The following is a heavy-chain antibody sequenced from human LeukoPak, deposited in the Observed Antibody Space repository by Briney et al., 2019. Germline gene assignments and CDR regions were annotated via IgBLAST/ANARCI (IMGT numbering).Heavy chain of an antibody. V-gene: IGHV3-30*18. Sequence: GGSLRLSCVGSGFTFSSYGIHWVRQAPGKGLEWVAVISYDGSNKYYADSVKGQFTISRDNSKNTLYLQMNSLRGEDTAVYYCAKEHSIIKIVQGMDVWGQGTTVTVSS. CDR1: GFTFSSYG. CDR3: AKEHSIIKIVQGMDV. CDR2: ISYDGSNK. D-gene: IGHD3-22*01. J-gene: IGHJ6*02.